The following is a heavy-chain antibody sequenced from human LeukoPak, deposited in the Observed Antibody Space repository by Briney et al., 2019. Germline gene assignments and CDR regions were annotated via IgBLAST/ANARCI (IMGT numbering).Heavy chain of an antibody. V-gene: IGHV4-59*01. J-gene: IGHJ4*02. CDR1: GGSISSYY. Sequence: PSETLSLTCTVSGGSISSYYWSWIRQPPGKGLEWIGYIYYSGSTNYNPSLKSRVTISVDTSKNQFSLKLSSVTAVDTAVYYCAREVPQGGYSSGWLYFDYWGQGTLVTVSS. CDR3: AREVPQGGYSSGWLYFDY. CDR2: IYYSGST. D-gene: IGHD6-19*01.